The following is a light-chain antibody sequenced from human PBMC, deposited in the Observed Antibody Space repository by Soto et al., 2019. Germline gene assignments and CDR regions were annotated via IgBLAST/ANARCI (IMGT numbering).Light chain of an antibody. Sequence: QSVLTQPPSASGTPGQRVTISCSGGSSNIGTNAVNWYQQLPGTAPKLLIYNNNQRPSGVPDRFSGSKSGTSASLAISGLQSEDEADDYCAAWDDSLNGYVFGTGTKVTV. CDR2: NNN. J-gene: IGLJ1*01. CDR1: SSNIGTNA. V-gene: IGLV1-44*01. CDR3: AAWDDSLNGYV.